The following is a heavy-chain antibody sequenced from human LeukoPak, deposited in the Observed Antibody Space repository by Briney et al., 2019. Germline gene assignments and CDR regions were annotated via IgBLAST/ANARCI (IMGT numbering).Heavy chain of an antibody. Sequence: GGSLRLSCAASGFTFDNYAMHWVRQAPGKGLEWLSIISWNSGYIGYADSVKGRFTISKDNAKKSLDLQMNSLRAEDTAFYYCAKVRGTYSSGYFFDYWGQGTLVTVSS. CDR1: GFTFDNYA. CDR3: AKVRGTYSSGYFFDY. CDR2: ISWNSGYI. J-gene: IGHJ4*02. V-gene: IGHV3-9*01. D-gene: IGHD6-19*01.